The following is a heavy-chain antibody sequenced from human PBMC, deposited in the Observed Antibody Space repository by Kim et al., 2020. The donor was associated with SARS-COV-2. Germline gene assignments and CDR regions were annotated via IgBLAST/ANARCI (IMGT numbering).Heavy chain of an antibody. CDR1: GFTFSSYW. D-gene: IGHD6-19*01. CDR3: ARGGDLYSSGKDAFDI. J-gene: IGHJ3*02. CDR2: IKQDGNQK. Sequence: GGSLRLSCAASGFTFSSYWMTWVRQAPGKGLEWVANIKQDGNQKYYVDSVKGRFTISRDNAKNSLYLQMNSLRAEDTAVYYCARGGDLYSSGKDAFDIWGQGTIVPVSS. V-gene: IGHV3-7*01.